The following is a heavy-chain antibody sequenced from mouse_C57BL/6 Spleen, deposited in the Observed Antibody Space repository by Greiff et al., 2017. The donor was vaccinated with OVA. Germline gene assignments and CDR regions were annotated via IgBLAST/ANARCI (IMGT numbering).Heavy chain of an antibody. Sequence: QVQLQQPGAELVKPGASVKMSCKASGYTFTSYWITWVKQRPGQGLEWIGDIYPGSGSTNYNEKFKSKATLTVDTSSSTAYMQLSSLTSEDSAVYDCARRDSSGYVYYAMDYWGQGTSVTVSS. CDR2: IYPGSGST. CDR1: GYTFTSYW. D-gene: IGHD3-2*02. J-gene: IGHJ4*01. V-gene: IGHV1-55*01. CDR3: ARRDSSGYVYYAMDY.